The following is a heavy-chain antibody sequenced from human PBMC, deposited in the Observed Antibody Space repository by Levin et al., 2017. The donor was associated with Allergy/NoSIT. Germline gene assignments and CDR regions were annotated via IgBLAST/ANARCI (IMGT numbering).Heavy chain of an antibody. CDR1: GFTFSSYA. Sequence: GGSLRLSCAASGFTFSSYAMHWVRQAPGKGLEWVAVISYDGSNKYYADSVKGRFTISRDNSKNTLYLQMNSLRAEDTAVYYCARGGTYYYDSSGYSGYDYGMDVWGQGTTVTVSS. CDR2: ISYDGSNK. D-gene: IGHD3-22*01. J-gene: IGHJ6*02. V-gene: IGHV3-30*04. CDR3: ARGGTYYYDSSGYSGYDYGMDV.